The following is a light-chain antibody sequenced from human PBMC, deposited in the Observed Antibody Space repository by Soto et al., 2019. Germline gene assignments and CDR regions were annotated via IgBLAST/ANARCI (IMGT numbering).Light chain of an antibody. CDR1: SGAVTSGHY. V-gene: IGLV7-46*01. CDR2: DTS. J-gene: IGLJ2*01. CDR3: FLFDSNTMV. Sequence: QAVVTQEPSLTVSPGGTVTLTCGSSSGAVTSGHYPYWFQQKPGQAPRTLIYDTSNKHSWTPARFSGSLLGGKAALTLSGAQPEDDADYYCFLFDSNTMVFGGGTKLTVL.